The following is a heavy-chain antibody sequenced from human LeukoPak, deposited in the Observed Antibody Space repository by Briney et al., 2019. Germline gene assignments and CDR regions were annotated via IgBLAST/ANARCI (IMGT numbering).Heavy chain of an antibody. CDR3: ARWSESYDYYSYGMDV. J-gene: IGHJ6*04. D-gene: IGHD5-12*01. CDR2: FWYDGNNK. Sequence: GRSLRLSWAASGFSFSAYGMHWVRQAPGKVLEWVALFWYDGNNKYYAAFVKGRFTISRDNSKNTLYLQMNSLRAEDTAVYYCARWSESYDYYSYGMDVWGKGTTVTVS. V-gene: IGHV3-33*01. CDR1: GFSFSAYG.